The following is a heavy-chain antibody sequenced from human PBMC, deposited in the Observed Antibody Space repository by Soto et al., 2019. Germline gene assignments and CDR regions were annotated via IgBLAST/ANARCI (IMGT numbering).Heavy chain of an antibody. D-gene: IGHD3-10*01. CDR3: ARSSVPGLQSYYMDV. J-gene: IGHJ6*03. Sequence: QVQLQESGPGLVKPSETLSLACSVSGGSIRSYFWSWIRQPPGKGLEWVGYIYYTGSASYNPSLKSRVTMSVDTSKNQFSLKVRSVTAADTDVYYCARSSVPGLQSYYMDVWGKGTTGTVSS. CDR1: GGSIRSYF. V-gene: IGHV4-59*08. CDR2: IYYTGSA.